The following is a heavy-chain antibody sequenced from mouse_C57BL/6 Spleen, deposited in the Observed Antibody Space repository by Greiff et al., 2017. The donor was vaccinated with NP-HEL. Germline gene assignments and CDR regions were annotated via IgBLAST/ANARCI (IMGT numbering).Heavy chain of an antibody. CDR2: IWTGGGT. J-gene: IGHJ3*01. CDR1: GFSLTSYA. Sequence: VKLQESGPGLVAPSQSLSITCTVSGFSLTSYAISWVRQPPGKGLEWLGVIWTGGGTNYNSALKSRLSISKDNSKSQVFLKMNSLQTDDTARYYCAGYDYDAGAWFAYWGQGTLVTVSA. V-gene: IGHV2-9-1*01. CDR3: AGYDYDAGAWFAY. D-gene: IGHD2-4*01.